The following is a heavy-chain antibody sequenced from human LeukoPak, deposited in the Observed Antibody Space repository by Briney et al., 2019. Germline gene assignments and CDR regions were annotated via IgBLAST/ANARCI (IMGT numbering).Heavy chain of an antibody. Sequence: GGSLRLSCAASGSGFIFSNYGMRWVRQAPGKGLEWVSAISGTGASTYYADSVKGRFTISRDNSKNTLYLQMNSLRAEDTAVYYCARVLYILRYFDYWGKGTTVTISS. CDR3: ARVLYILRYFDY. D-gene: IGHD3-9*01. CDR1: GSGFIFSNYG. CDR2: ISGTGAST. J-gene: IGHJ6*04. V-gene: IGHV3-23*01.